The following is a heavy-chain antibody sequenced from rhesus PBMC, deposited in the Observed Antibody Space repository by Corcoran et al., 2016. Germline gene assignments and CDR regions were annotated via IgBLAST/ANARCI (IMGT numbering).Heavy chain of an antibody. D-gene: IGHD6-31*01. CDR3: ARGSSGWYYYFDD. V-gene: IGHV4-169*01. Sequence: QLQLQESGPGLVKPSETLSVTCAVSGGSISSSYWSWIRQAPGKGLEWIGYVYGIGSSTYYNPSLKSRVTLSVDTSKNQLSLKLSSVTTADTAVYYCARGSSGWYYYFDDWGQGVLVTVSS. CDR1: GGSISSSY. CDR2: VYGIGSST. J-gene: IGHJ4*01.